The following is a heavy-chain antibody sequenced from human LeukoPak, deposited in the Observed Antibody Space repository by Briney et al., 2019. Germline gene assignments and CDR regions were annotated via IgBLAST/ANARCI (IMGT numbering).Heavy chain of an antibody. V-gene: IGHV5-51*01. D-gene: IGHD3-10*01. CDR1: GYTFTDYW. Sequence: GESLKISCKGSGYTFTDYWILWVRQMPGKGREWAGIILPLDSDTRYSPSLEGQIIISDDNSITTAFLQWTSMQAAATAMYFCARLIDGSWLDVWGKGTTVTVSS. J-gene: IGHJ6*04. CDR2: ILPLDSDT. CDR3: ARLIDGSWLDV.